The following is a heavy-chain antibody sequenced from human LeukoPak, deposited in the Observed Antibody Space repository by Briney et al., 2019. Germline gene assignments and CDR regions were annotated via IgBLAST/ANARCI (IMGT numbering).Heavy chain of an antibody. CDR2: IRSKAYGGTT. V-gene: IGHV3-49*04. J-gene: IGHJ4*02. CDR1: GFTFGDYA. D-gene: IGHD2-2*01. Sequence: GGSLRLSCTASGFTFGDYAMSWVRQAPGKGLEWVGFIRSKAYGGTTEYAASVKGRFTISRDDSKSIAYLQMNSLKTEDTAVYYCTRLYCSSTSCSSQDYWGQGTLVTVSS. CDR3: TRLYCSSTSCSSQDY.